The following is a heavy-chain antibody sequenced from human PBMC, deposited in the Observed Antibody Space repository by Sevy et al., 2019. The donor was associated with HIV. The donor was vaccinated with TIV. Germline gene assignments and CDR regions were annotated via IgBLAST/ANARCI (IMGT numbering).Heavy chain of an antibody. Sequence: GGSLRLSCAASGFTFSDYAMHWVRQAPGKGLEWVALISSDGSNEYYGDSVKGRFTISRDTFKSTVFLQMNSLRPEDPPVSYCARDLPATLFGVLILDPQSYSAMDVWGQGTPVTVSS. D-gene: IGHD3-3*01. J-gene: IGHJ6*02. CDR2: ISSDGSNE. CDR3: ARDLPATLFGVLILDPQSYSAMDV. CDR1: GFTFSDYA. V-gene: IGHV3-30*04.